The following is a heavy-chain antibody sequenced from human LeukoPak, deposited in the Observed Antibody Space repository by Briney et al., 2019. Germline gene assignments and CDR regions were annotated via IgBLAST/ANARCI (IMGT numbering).Heavy chain of an antibody. Sequence: PSETLSLTCAVYGGSFSGYYWSWIRQPPGKGLEWIGEINHSGSTNYNPSLKSRVTISVDTSKNQFSLKLSSVTAADTAVYYCARSTPDIVATNQPYDYWGQGTLVTVSS. J-gene: IGHJ4*02. CDR1: GGSFSGYY. D-gene: IGHD5-12*01. CDR2: INHSGST. CDR3: ARSTPDIVATNQPYDY. V-gene: IGHV4-34*01.